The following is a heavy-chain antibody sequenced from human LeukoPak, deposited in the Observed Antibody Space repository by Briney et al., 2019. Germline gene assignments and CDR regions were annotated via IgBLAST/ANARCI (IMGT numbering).Heavy chain of an antibody. D-gene: IGHD3-3*01. CDR3: TRGGRFLEWLYGWFDP. J-gene: IGHJ5*02. CDR1: GFTFGDYA. V-gene: IGHV3-49*04. Sequence: GGSLRLSCTASGFTFGDYAMSWVRQAPGKGLEWVGFIRSKAYGGTTEYAASVKGRFTISRDDSKSIAYLQMNSLKTEDTAVYYCTRGGRFLEWLYGWFDPWGQGTLVTVSS. CDR2: IRSKAYGGTT.